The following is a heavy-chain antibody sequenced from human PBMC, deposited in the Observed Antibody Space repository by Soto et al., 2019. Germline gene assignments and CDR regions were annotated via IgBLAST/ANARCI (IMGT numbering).Heavy chain of an antibody. J-gene: IGHJ6*02. D-gene: IGHD3-16*01. V-gene: IGHV1-69*01. Sequence: QVQLVQSGAEVKKPGSSVKVSCKASRDTFSKYAFNWVRQAPGQGVEWMGWIIPIFDSRNYAEKFQGRVTITADESTSTAYMELRSLRFEDTAVYYCASGETYLGVWGQGSTVTVSS. CDR2: IIPIFDSR. CDR1: RDTFSKYA. CDR3: ASGETYLGV.